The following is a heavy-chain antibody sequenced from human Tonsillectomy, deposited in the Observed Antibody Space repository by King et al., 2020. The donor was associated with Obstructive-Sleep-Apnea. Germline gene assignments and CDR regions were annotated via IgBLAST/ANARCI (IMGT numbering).Heavy chain of an antibody. D-gene: IGHD5-24*01. Sequence: VQLVQSGGGLVQPGGSLRLSCSASGFTFSSYAMHWVRQAPGKGLEYVSAISSNGGNTYYADSVKGSCTVSRDNSKNTQYFHLSSLRAEDTAVYYCVKVEDGYNDRGVAGDAFDIWGQGTMVTVSS. CDR2: ISSNGGNT. CDR1: GFTFSSYA. J-gene: IGHJ3*02. CDR3: VKVEDGYNDRGVAGDAFDI. V-gene: IGHV3-64*05.